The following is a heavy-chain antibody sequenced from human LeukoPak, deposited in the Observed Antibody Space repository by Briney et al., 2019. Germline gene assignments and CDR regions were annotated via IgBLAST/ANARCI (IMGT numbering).Heavy chain of an antibody. J-gene: IGHJ4*02. CDR3: ARHRRVTNWYVDF. V-gene: IGHV4-39*01. CDR1: GGSISTNSNFF. Sequence: SETLSLTCTVSGGSISTNSNFFWGWIRQPPGKGLDWIGIVYYAGTTYYNPSLKSRGTIFVDTSKNLFSLRLTSVTAADTAVYYCARHRRVTNWYVDFWGQGTLVTVSS. CDR2: VYYAGTT. D-gene: IGHD1-1*01.